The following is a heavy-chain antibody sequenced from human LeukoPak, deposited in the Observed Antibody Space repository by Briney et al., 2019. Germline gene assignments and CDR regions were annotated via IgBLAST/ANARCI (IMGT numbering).Heavy chain of an antibody. CDR3: AKSIVVVVAIWYFDL. D-gene: IGHD2-15*01. Sequence: GGSLRLSCAASGFTFSSYAMSWVRQAPGKGLEWVSVISGSGGSTHYADSVKGRFTISRDNSKNTLYLQMNSLRAEDTAVYYCAKSIVVVVAIWYFDLWGRGALVTVSS. J-gene: IGHJ2*01. CDR2: ISGSGGST. CDR1: GFTFSSYA. V-gene: IGHV3-23*01.